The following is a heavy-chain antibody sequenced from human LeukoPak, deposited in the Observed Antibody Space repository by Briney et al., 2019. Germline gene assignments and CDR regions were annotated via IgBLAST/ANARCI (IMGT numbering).Heavy chain of an antibody. CDR1: GGSISSSGYY. CDR2: IYSSGST. J-gene: IGHJ4*02. D-gene: IGHD6-13*01. V-gene: IGHV4-39*07. CDR3: AGAGQQLGHFDY. Sequence: SETLSLTCTVSGGSISSSGYYWGWIRQPPGKGLEWIGSIYSSGSTYYHPSLKSRVTISVDTSKNQFSLMLSSVTAADTAVYYCAGAGQQLGHFDYWGQGTLVTVSS.